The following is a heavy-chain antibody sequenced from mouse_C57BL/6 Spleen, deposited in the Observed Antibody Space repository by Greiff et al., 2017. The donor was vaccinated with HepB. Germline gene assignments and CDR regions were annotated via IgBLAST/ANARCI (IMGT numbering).Heavy chain of an antibody. CDR1: GFTFTDYY. D-gene: IGHD1-1*01. Sequence: EVQLVESGGGLVQPGGSLSLSCAASGFTFTDYYMSWVRQTPGKALEWLGFIRNKANGYTTEYSASVKGRFTISRDNSQRILYLQMNALRAEDSATYCCARSYGGDYWGQGTSVTVSS. CDR3: ARSYGGDY. V-gene: IGHV7-3*01. CDR2: IRNKANGYTT. J-gene: IGHJ4*01.